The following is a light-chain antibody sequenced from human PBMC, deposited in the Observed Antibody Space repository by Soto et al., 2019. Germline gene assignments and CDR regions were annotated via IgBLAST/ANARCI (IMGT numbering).Light chain of an antibody. CDR1: SSNIGAGYD. J-gene: IGLJ1*01. V-gene: IGLV1-40*01. Sequence: QSALPQAPSVSGAPGQRVTISCTGSSSNIGAGYDVHWYQQLPGTAPKLLIYGNSNRPSGVPDRFSGSKSGTSASLAITGLQAEDEADYYCQSYDSSLSGSRGVFGTGTKVTVL. CDR2: GNS. CDR3: QSYDSSLSGSRGV.